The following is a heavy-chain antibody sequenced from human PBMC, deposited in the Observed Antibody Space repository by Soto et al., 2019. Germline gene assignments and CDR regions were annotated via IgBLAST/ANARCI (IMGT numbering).Heavy chain of an antibody. V-gene: IGHV3-23*01. J-gene: IGHJ4*02. Sequence: GGSLRLSCAASGFTFSSYAMSWVRQAPGKGLEWVSAISGSGSSTYYADSVKGRFTISRDNSKNTLYLQMNSLRAEDTAVYYCAKDKDIVLMVYAAFDYWGQGTLVTVSS. CDR2: ISGSGSST. D-gene: IGHD2-8*01. CDR3: AKDKDIVLMVYAAFDY. CDR1: GFTFSSYA.